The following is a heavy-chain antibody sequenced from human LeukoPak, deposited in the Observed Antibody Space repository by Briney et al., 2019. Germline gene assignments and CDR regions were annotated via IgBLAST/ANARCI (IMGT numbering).Heavy chain of an antibody. V-gene: IGHV4-61*01. CDR1: GGSISSSSYY. CDR3: ARVLLWFGELSWFDP. Sequence: SETLSLTCTVSGGSISSSSYYWSWIRQPPGKGLEWIGYIYYSGSTNYNPSLKSRVTISVDTSKNQFSLKLSSVTAADTAVYYCARVLLWFGELSWFDPWGQGTLVTVSS. D-gene: IGHD3-10*01. CDR2: IYYSGST. J-gene: IGHJ5*02.